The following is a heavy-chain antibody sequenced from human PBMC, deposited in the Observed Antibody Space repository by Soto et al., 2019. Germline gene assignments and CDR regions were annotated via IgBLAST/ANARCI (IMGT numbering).Heavy chain of an antibody. V-gene: IGHV4-31*03. J-gene: IGHJ6*02. D-gene: IGHD4-17*01. Sequence: SETLSLTCTVSGGSISSGGYYWSWIRQHPGKGLEWIGYIYYSGSTYYNPSLKSRVTISVDTSKNQFSLKLSSVTAADTAVYYCAREPTVAYYYYGMDVWGQGTTVTAP. CDR3: AREPTVAYYYYGMDV. CDR1: GGSISSGGYY. CDR2: IYYSGST.